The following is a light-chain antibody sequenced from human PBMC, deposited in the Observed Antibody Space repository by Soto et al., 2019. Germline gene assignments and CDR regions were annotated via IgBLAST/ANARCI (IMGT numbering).Light chain of an antibody. Sequence: QSALTQPASVSGSPGQSITISCTGPRSNVGGYTYVSWYQQHPGKAPKLMIYEVSNRPSGVSNRFSGSKSGNTASLTISGLQAEDEADYYCSSYTSSSTYVFGTGTKLTVL. CDR1: RSNVGGYTY. J-gene: IGLJ1*01. CDR3: SSYTSSSTYV. V-gene: IGLV2-14*01. CDR2: EVS.